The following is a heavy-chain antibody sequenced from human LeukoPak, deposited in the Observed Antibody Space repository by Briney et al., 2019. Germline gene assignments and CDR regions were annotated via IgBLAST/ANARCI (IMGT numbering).Heavy chain of an antibody. CDR2: ISYDGSNK. Sequence: PGRSLRLSCAASGFTFSSYAMHWVRQAPGKGLEWVAVISYDGSNKYYADSVKGRFTISRDNSKNTLYLQMNSLRAEDTAVYYCARVGLHDYGDVWGQGTLVTVSS. J-gene: IGHJ4*02. V-gene: IGHV3-30-3*01. D-gene: IGHD4-17*01. CDR3: ARVGLHDYGDV. CDR1: GFTFSSYA.